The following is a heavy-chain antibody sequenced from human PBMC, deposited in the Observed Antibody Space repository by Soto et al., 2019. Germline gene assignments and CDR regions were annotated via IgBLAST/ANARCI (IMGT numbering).Heavy chain of an antibody. D-gene: IGHD6-19*01. V-gene: IGHV3-30-3*01. CDR2: ITYDGNYE. J-gene: IGHJ4*02. CDR1: GFTFSTYT. Sequence: QVQLVESGGGVVQPGGSLRLSCAASGFTFSTYTLHWVRQAPGKGLEWVAVITYDGNYEYYADSVKGPFTISRDNSKNRMSLQSNCLRADDTPIISCVRTSVAATWGYKFGYSGQRALVTVSS. CDR3: VRTSVAATWGYKFGY.